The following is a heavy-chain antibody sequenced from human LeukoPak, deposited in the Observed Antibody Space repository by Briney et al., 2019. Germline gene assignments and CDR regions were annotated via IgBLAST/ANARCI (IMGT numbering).Heavy chain of an antibody. Sequence: ASVKVSCKTSGYTFNSYGISWVRQAPGQGLAWMGWINPYNGNTNYAQNLQGRVTMTTDTSTSTAYMELRSLRSDDTAVYYCARVGSDYVLGPGFDYWGQGTLVTVSS. CDR3: ARVGSDYVLGPGFDY. D-gene: IGHD4-17*01. CDR1: GYTFNSYG. V-gene: IGHV1-18*01. CDR2: INPYNGNT. J-gene: IGHJ4*02.